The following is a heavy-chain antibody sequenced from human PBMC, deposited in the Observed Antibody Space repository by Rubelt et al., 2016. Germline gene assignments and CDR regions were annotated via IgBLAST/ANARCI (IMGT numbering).Heavy chain of an antibody. V-gene: IGHV4-59*01. J-gene: IGHJ4*02. CDR1: DGSISSYY. D-gene: IGHD1-7*01. CDR2: IYSSGNT. CDR3: AGGGVNWNYDY. Sequence: QVQLQESGPGLVKPSETLSLTCSVSDGSISSYYWSWIRQPPGKGLEWIGYIYSSGNTNYNPSLKSRVTISVDPSKNQFSLKLGCVTAADTAVYYCAGGGVNWNYDYWGQGTLVTVSS.